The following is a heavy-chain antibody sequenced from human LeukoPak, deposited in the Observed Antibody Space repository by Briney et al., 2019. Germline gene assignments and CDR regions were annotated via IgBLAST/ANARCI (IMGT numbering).Heavy chain of an antibody. CDR3: SKCSGSTCCAAGAFDY. CDR2: ISGSGVVT. D-gene: IGHD2-15*01. V-gene: IGHV3-23*01. J-gene: IGHJ4*02. Sequence: GGSLRLSPAASRFTPRRVAMTWVPEAPGTGLEWGSGISGSGVVTGYADSVKGRFTISRNNSKNTVNLQMNSLRPEDAAVYYCSKCSGSTCCAAGAFDYWGQGTLVTVSS. CDR1: RFTPRRVA.